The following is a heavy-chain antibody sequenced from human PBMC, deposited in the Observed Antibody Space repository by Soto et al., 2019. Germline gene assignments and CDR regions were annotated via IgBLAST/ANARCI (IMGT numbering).Heavy chain of an antibody. Sequence: GSLRLSCAASGFTFSSYGMHWVRQAPGKGLEWVAVIWYDGSNKYYADSVKGRFTISRDNSKNTLYLQMNSLRAEDTAVYYCARDACSGGSCYPYYYYYMDVWGKGTTVTVSS. CDR1: GFTFSSYG. J-gene: IGHJ6*03. D-gene: IGHD2-15*01. CDR3: ARDACSGGSCYPYYYYYMDV. CDR2: IWYDGSNK. V-gene: IGHV3-33*01.